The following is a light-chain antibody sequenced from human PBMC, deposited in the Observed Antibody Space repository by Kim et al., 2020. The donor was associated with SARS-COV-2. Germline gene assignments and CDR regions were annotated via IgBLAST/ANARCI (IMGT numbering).Light chain of an antibody. J-gene: IGLJ3*02. CDR3: NSYGRGKTWM. V-gene: IGLV2-14*03. Sequence: QSALTQPASVSGSPGQSITISCTGSTSDVGAYDFVSWYQQHPGKAPKLILYDVKNRPSGVSYRFSGSKSGNTASLTISGLQAEDEADYYCNSYGRGKTWMFGGGTQLTVL. CDR2: DVK. CDR1: TSDVGAYDF.